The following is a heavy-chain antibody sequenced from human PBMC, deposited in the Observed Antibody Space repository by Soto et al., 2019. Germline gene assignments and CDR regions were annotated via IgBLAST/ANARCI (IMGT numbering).Heavy chain of an antibody. D-gene: IGHD3-22*01. Sequence: GASVKGYCKASGYTFTSYAMHWVRQAPGQRLEWMGWINAGNGNTKYSQKFQGRVTITRDTSASTAYMELSSLRSEDTAVYYCARMGTMIVATANYYYGMDVWGQGTTVTVSS. CDR2: INAGNGNT. J-gene: IGHJ6*02. CDR3: ARMGTMIVATANYYYGMDV. CDR1: GYTFTSYA. V-gene: IGHV1-3*01.